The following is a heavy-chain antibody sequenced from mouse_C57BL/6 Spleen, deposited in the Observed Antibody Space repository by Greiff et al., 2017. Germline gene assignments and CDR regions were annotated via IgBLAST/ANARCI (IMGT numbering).Heavy chain of an antibody. V-gene: IGHV1-72*01. J-gene: IGHJ1*03. Sequence: QQSCKASGYTFTSYWMHWVKQRPGRGLEWIGRIDPNSGGTKYNEKFKSKATLTVDKPSSTAYMQLSSLTSEDSAVYYCATGSSYVWYFDVWGTGTTVTVSS. D-gene: IGHD1-1*01. CDR2: IDPNSGGT. CDR1: GYTFTSYW. CDR3: ATGSSYVWYFDV.